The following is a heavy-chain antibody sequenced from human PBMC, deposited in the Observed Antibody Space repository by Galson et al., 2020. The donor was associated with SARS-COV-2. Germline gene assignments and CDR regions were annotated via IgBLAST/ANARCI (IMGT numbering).Heavy chain of an antibody. J-gene: IGHJ6*03. Sequence: SGPTLVKPTETLTLTCTVSGFSLSNARMGVSWIRQPPGKALEWLAHIFSNDEKSYSTSLKSRLTISKDTSKSQVVLTMTNMDPVDTATYYCARIMVTYYDFWSGYYMAGKDYYYYYYMDVWGKGTTVTVSS. CDR2: IFSNDEK. V-gene: IGHV2-26*01. CDR1: GFSLSNARMG. CDR3: ARIMVTYYDFWSGYYMAGKDYYYYYYMDV. D-gene: IGHD3-3*01.